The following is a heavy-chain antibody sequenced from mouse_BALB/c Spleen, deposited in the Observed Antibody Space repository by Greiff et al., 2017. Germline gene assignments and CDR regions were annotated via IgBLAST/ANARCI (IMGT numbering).Heavy chain of an antibody. CDR1: GFTFSSYA. CDR3: ARQGGFDY. V-gene: IGHV5-9-3*01. J-gene: IGHJ2*01. CDR2: ISSGGSYT. Sequence: EVKLEESGGGLVKPGGSLKLSCAASGFTFSSYAMSWVRQTPEKRLEWVATISSGGSYTYYPDSVKGRFTISRDNAKNTLYLQMSSLRSEDTAMYYCARQGGFDYWGQGTTLTVSS.